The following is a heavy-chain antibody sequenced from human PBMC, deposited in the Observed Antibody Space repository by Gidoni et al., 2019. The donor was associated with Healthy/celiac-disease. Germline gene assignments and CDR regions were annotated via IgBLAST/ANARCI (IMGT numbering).Heavy chain of an antibody. Sequence: QVQLVQSGAEVKKPGSSVKVSCKASGGTFSSYTSSWVRQAPGQGLAWMGRIIPILGIANYAQKFQGRVTITADKSTSTAYMELSSLRSEDTVVYYCARVSGGYLRWDYYYGMDVWGQGTTVTVSS. D-gene: IGHD5-12*01. V-gene: IGHV1-69*02. J-gene: IGHJ6*02. CDR1: GGTFSSYT. CDR2: IIPILGIA. CDR3: ARVSGGYLRWDYYYGMDV.